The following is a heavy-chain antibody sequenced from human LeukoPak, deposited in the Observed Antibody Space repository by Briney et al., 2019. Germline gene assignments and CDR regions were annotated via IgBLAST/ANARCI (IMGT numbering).Heavy chain of an antibody. V-gene: IGHV1-58*01. CDR3: AVDVIYESD. J-gene: IGHJ4*02. CDR2: IVVGSGNT. CDR1: GFTFSNPA. D-gene: IGHD2/OR15-2a*01. Sequence: ASVKVSCKASGFTFSNPAVQWVRQARGQRLEWIGWIVVGSGNTNYAQKFQERVTITRDMSTSTAYMELSSLRSEDTAVYYCAVDVIYESDWGQGTLVTVSS.